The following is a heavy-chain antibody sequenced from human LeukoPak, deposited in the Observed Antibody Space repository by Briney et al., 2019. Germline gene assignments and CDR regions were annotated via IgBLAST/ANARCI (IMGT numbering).Heavy chain of an antibody. Sequence: ASVKVSCKASGYTFTGYYLHWVRQAPGQGLEWMGCVNPNSGDTNFAQKFQGSVTLTRDTSISTVYMELSRLRSDDTAVYYCARASGSYWWFDSWGQGTLVTVSS. D-gene: IGHD1-26*01. CDR2: VNPNSGDT. J-gene: IGHJ5*01. CDR1: GYTFTGYY. CDR3: ARASGSYWWFDS. V-gene: IGHV1-2*02.